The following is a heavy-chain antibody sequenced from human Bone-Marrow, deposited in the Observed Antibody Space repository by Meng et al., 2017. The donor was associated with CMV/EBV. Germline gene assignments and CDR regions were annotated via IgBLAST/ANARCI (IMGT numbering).Heavy chain of an antibody. J-gene: IGHJ3*02. Sequence: ASVKVSCKASGYTFTSYYMHWVRQAPGQGLEWMGIINPSGGSTSYAQKFQGRVTMTRDTSTSTVYMELSSLRSEDTAVYYCARRASGWYRDGGAFDIWGQGTMVTVSS. CDR1: GYTFTSYY. D-gene: IGHD6-19*01. V-gene: IGHV1-46*01. CDR3: ARRASGWYRDGGAFDI. CDR2: INPSGGST.